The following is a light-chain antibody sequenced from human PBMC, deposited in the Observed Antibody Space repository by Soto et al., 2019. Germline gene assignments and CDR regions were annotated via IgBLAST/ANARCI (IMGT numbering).Light chain of an antibody. V-gene: IGKV3-20*01. CDR3: QQYGNAPFT. CDR2: GAS. Sequence: EIVLTQSPGTLSFSPGERATLTCRASQSVFSSYLAWFQQKPGQAPRLLIYGASSRATGIPDRFSGSGSGTDFTLTISRLEPEDFVVYYCQQYGNAPFTFGPGTKVDIK. CDR1: QSVFSSY. J-gene: IGKJ3*01.